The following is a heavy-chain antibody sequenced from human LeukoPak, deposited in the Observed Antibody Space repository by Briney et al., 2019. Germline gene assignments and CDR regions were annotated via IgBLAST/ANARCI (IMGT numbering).Heavy chain of an antibody. J-gene: IGHJ5*02. CDR3: ARERIAARCWFDP. Sequence: GGSLRLSCAASGFTFSSYGMHWVRQAPGKGLEWVAFIRYDGSNKYYADSVKGRFTIYRDNSKNTLYLQMNSLRAEDTAVYYCARERIAARCWFDPWGQGTLVTVSS. CDR2: IRYDGSNK. CDR1: GFTFSSYG. V-gene: IGHV3-30*02. D-gene: IGHD6-6*01.